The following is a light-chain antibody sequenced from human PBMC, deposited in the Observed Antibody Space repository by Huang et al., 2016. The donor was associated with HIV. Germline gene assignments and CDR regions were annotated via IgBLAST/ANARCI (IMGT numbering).Light chain of an antibody. CDR3: QQYYSTPLT. CDR2: WAS. CDR1: QSVLYSSNNQNY. J-gene: IGKJ4*01. V-gene: IGKV4-1*01. Sequence: DIVMTQSPDSLAVSLGERATINCKFSQSVLYSSNNQNYLAWYQKKPGQPPKLLIYWASARESGVPDRFSGSGSGTDFTLTISSLQAEDVAVYYCQQYYSTPLTFGGGTKVEIK.